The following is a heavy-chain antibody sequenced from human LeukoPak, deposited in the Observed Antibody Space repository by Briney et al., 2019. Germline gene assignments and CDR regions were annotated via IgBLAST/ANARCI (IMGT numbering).Heavy chain of an antibody. CDR3: ARDPNKAYGDQFDY. V-gene: IGHV3-20*04. Sequence: GGSLRLSCAASGFTVSSNYMSWVRQAPGKGLEWVSGINWNGGSTGYADSVKGRFTISRDNAKNSLYLQMNSLRAEDTALYYCARDPNKAYGDQFDYWGQGTLVTVSS. D-gene: IGHD4-17*01. J-gene: IGHJ4*02. CDR2: INWNGGST. CDR1: GFTVSSNY.